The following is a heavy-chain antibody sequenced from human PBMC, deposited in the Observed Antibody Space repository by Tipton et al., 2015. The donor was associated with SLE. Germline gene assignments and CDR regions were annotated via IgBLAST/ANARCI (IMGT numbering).Heavy chain of an antibody. CDR3: AKAGLNYCGDY. D-gene: IGHD3-10*01. Sequence: SLRLSCAASGFTFRTYWMHWVRQVPGKGLMWVSRINTDGSTTNYADSVKGRFIISRDNAKNTVYLQMNSLRADDTAIYYCAKAGLNYCGDYWGQGTLVAVSS. CDR2: INTDGSTT. V-gene: IGHV3-74*01. J-gene: IGHJ4*02. CDR1: GFTFRTYW.